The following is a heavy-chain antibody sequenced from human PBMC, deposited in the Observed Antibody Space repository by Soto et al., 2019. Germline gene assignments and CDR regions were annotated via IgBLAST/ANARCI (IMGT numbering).Heavy chain of an antibody. CDR2: IYYSGST. V-gene: IGHV4-39*01. D-gene: IGHD6-19*01. J-gene: IGHJ4*02. CDR3: ATVAVAGFYFFDY. CDR1: GGSISSSSYY. Sequence: QLQLQESGPGLVKPAETLSLTCTVSGGSISSSSYYWGWIRQPPGKGLEWIGSIYYSGSTYYIPSLKSRVTISVDTSKNQFSLKLSSVPAADTAVYYCATVAVAGFYFFDYWGQGTLVTVSS.